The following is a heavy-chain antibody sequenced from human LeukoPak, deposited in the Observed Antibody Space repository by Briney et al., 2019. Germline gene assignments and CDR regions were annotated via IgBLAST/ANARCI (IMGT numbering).Heavy chain of an antibody. CDR1: GFTFDDYA. CDR2: ISWNSGSI. D-gene: IGHD5-24*01. V-gene: IGHV3-9*01. J-gene: IGHJ2*01. CDR3: ANSEMATITGPFFDL. Sequence: GGSLRLSCAASGFTFDDYAMHWVRQAPGKGLEWVSGISWNSGSIGYADSVKGRFTISRDNSKNTLYLQMNSLRAEDTAVYYCANSEMATITGPFFDLWGRGTLVTVSS.